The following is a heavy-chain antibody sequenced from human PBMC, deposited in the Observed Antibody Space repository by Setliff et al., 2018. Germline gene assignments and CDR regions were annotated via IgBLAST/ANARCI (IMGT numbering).Heavy chain of an antibody. D-gene: IGHD3-3*01. CDR3: ARMSGFQYIDV. CDR2: IYTDGST. Sequence: SETLSLTCTVSGDSMSSAKYYWSWIRQSAGKGLECIGRIYTDGSTKYNPSLNSRVTLSIDTSKNQFSLSLTSVTAEDTAVYYCARMSGFQYIDVWDKGTTVTVS. CDR1: GDSMSSAKYY. J-gene: IGHJ6*03. V-gene: IGHV4-61*02.